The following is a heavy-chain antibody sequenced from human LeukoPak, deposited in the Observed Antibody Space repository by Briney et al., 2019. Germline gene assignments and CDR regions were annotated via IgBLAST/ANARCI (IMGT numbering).Heavy chain of an antibody. J-gene: IGHJ3*02. D-gene: IGHD6-6*01. V-gene: IGHV5-51*01. CDR1: GYTFTNYW. CDR2: IYPGDSET. Sequence: GESLKISCKGSGYTFTNYWIVWVRQKPGEGLEWMGIIYPGDSETRYSPSFQGQVTISADTSITTSYLHWSSLEAADTAMYYCARRYSSSLGAFDIWGQGTMVTVSS. CDR3: ARRYSSSLGAFDI.